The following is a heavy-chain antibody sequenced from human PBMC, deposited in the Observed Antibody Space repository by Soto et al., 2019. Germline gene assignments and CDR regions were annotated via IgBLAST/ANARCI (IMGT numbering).Heavy chain of an antibody. CDR1: GFTFSSYG. J-gene: IGHJ4*02. D-gene: IGHD2-15*01. CDR2: IWYDGSNK. Sequence: QVQLVESGGGVVQPGRSLRLSCAASGFTFSSYGMHWVRQAPGKGLEWVAVIWYDGSNKYYAESVKGRFTISRDNSKNTLDQQMNGIRAEDTAVYYWARAPGYCSGGSCYTYYYWCQGTLITVSS. CDR3: ARAPGYCSGGSCYTYYY. V-gene: IGHV3-33*01.